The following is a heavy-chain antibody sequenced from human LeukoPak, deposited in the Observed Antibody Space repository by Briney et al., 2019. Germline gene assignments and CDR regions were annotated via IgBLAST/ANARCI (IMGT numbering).Heavy chain of an antibody. J-gene: IGHJ4*02. CDR3: ARDWGAAGLWDY. V-gene: IGHV3-7*05. D-gene: IGHD6-13*01. CDR2: IKQDGTEK. CDR1: GFTFSTYW. Sequence: GGSLRLSCAASGFTFSTYWMSWVRQAPGKGLEWVANIKQDGTEKNYVDSVKGRFTVSRDNAKNSLYLQMNSLRAEDTAVCFCARDWGAAGLWDYWGQGTLVTVSS.